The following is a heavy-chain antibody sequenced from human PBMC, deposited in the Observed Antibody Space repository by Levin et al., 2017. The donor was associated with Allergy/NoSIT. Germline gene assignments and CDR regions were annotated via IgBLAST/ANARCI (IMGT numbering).Heavy chain of an antibody. J-gene: IGHJ6*02. CDR3: ARVGYCTGSGCHGYFYYVFDV. Sequence: GGSLRLSCVASGFTFSDFGMHWVRQAPGKGLEWVAVLWYDGSKKYYADSVKGRFTISRDDSKNTLYLQMNSLRVEDTAVYYCARVGYCTGSGCHGYFYYVFDVWGQGTTVTVSS. D-gene: IGHD2-8*02. CDR2: LWYDGSKK. V-gene: IGHV3-33*01. CDR1: GFTFSDFG.